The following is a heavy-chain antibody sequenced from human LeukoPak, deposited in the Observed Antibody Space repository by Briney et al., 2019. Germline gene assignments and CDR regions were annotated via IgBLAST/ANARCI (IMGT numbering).Heavy chain of an antibody. V-gene: IGHV1-46*03. D-gene: IGHD3-10*01. J-gene: IGHJ4*02. Sequence: RASVKVSCKASGYTLTSYYMHWVRQAPGQGLEWMGLINPSGGSTSYAQKFQGRVTMTRDTSTSTVYMELSSLRSEDTAVYYCARDTNPSSSSGYYGSGSYYNPLDYWGQGTLVTVSS. CDR3: ARDTNPSSSSGYYGSGSYYNPLDY. CDR2: INPSGGST. CDR1: GYTLTSYY.